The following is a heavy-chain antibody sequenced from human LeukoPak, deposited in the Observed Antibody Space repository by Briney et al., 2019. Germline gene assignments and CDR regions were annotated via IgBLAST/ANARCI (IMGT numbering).Heavy chain of an antibody. Sequence: SETLSLTCTVPGGSISSYYWSWIRHTPGQGLEWMGYIYYGGSTNSNPSLKSRVTISVDTSKNQVSLKLSSVTAADTAVYYCARDSSPGYCSGGSCYDAFDIWGQGTMVTVSS. CDR1: GGSISSYY. CDR2: IYYGGST. CDR3: ARDSSPGYCSGGSCYDAFDI. V-gene: IGHV4-59*01. D-gene: IGHD2-15*01. J-gene: IGHJ3*02.